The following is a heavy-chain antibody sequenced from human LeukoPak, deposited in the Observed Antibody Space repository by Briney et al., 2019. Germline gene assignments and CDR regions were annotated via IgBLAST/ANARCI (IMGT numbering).Heavy chain of an antibody. CDR3: ARQTSSWYVHYYYYMDV. CDR1: GYSFTSYW. V-gene: IGHV5-51*01. D-gene: IGHD6-13*01. Sequence: GESLKISGKGSGYSFTSYWIGWVRQMPGKGLEWMRIISPDDSDTRYSPSFQGQVTISADKSISTAYLQWSSLKASDTAMYYCARQTSSWYVHYYYYMDVWGKGTTVTVSS. J-gene: IGHJ6*03. CDR2: ISPDDSDT.